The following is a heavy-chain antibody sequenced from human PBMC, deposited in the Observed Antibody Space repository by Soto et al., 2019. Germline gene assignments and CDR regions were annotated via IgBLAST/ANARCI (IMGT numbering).Heavy chain of an antibody. J-gene: IGHJ4*02. V-gene: IGHV1-69*05. CDR3: ARGNLEETY. Sequence: SVKVSCKASGGTFSSYAISWVRQAPGQGLEWMGGIIPIFGTANYAQKLQGRVTMTTDTSTSTAYMELRSLRSDDTAVYYCARGNLEETYWGQGTLVTVSS. CDR1: GGTFSSYA. CDR2: IIPIFGTA.